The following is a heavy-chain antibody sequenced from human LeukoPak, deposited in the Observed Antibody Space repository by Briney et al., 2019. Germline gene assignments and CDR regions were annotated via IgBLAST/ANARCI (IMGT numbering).Heavy chain of an antibody. J-gene: IGHJ4*02. CDR3: AKDQDGSY. D-gene: IGHD2-15*01. V-gene: IGHV3-23*01. CDR2: ISGSGGTT. Sequence: EWVSAISGSGGTTSYAHSVKGRFTISRDNSKNTLYLQMNSLRAEDTAVYYCAKDQDGSYWGQGTLVTVSS.